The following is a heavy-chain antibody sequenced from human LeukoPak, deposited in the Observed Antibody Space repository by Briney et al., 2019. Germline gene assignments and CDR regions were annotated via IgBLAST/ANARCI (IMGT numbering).Heavy chain of an antibody. CDR1: GFTFSSYV. V-gene: IGHV3-30-3*01. CDR3: AAGIDY. CDR2: ISYDGSNK. Sequence: PGGSLRLSCAASGFTFSSYVMHWVRQVPGKGLEWVAVISYDGSNKYYADSVKGRFTISRDNSKNTLYLQMNSLRAEDTAVYKCAAGIDYWGQGALVTVSS. J-gene: IGHJ4*02.